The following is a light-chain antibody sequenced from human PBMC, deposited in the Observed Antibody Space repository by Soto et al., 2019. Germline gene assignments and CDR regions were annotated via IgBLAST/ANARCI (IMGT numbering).Light chain of an antibody. V-gene: IGKV1-17*01. CDR2: AAS. J-gene: IGKJ1*01. CDR3: LQLNTYPWT. Sequence: DIQMTQSPSSLSASVGDRLTITCRASQVITNDLGWYQQKPGKAPKRLIYAASTLQSGVPSRFCSSGSGTEFTLKISSLQPEDVATYYCLQLNTYPWTFGQGTKVEIK. CDR1: QVITND.